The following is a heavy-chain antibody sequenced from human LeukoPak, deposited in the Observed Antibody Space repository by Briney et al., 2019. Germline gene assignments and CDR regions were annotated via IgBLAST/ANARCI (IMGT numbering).Heavy chain of an antibody. CDR3: TLSYGRGFNYYYGMDV. D-gene: IGHD5-18*01. Sequence: PGGSLRLSCAASGFTFSSYDMHWIRQATGKGLEWVSAIDTAGNTYYPGSVKGRFTISRENAKNSLYLQMNSLRAGDTAVYYCTLSYGRGFNYYYGMDVWGQGTTVTVSS. V-gene: IGHV3-13*01. CDR1: GFTFSSYD. J-gene: IGHJ6*02. CDR2: IDTAGNT.